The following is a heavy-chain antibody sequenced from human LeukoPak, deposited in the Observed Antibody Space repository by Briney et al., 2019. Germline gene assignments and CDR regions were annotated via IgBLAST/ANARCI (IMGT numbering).Heavy chain of an antibody. CDR2: IIPIFGIA. V-gene: IGHV1-69*04. CDR1: GGTFSSYA. J-gene: IGHJ6*02. CDR3: ARVGPSIDYYGSGSGVLYYYYYGMDV. D-gene: IGHD3-10*01. Sequence: ASVKVSCKASGGTFSSYAINWVRQAPGQGLEWMGRIIPIFGIANYAQKFQGRVTITADKSTSTAYMELSSLRSEDTAVYYCARVGPSIDYYGSGSGVLYYYYYGMDVWGQGTTVTVSS.